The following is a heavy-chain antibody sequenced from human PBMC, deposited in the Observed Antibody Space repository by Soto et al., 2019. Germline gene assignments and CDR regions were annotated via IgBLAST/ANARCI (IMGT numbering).Heavy chain of an antibody. CDR2: INHSGST. CDR3: ATLGHYDFWSGFRKGNWFDP. CDR1: GGSFIGYY. V-gene: IGHV4-34*01. J-gene: IGHJ5*02. D-gene: IGHD3-3*01. Sequence: QVQLQQWGAGLLKPSETVSLTCAVYGGSFIGYYGTWIRQPPGKGLEWIGEINHSGSTNYTPSLKSRVTISADTSKNQFSLRLSSVTAADPAVYYCATLGHYDFWSGFRKGNWFDPWGQGTLVTVSS.